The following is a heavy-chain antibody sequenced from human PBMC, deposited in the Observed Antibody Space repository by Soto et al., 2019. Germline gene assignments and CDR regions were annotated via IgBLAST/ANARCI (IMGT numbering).Heavy chain of an antibody. CDR1: GGSISSGDYY. D-gene: IGHD3-10*01. CDR3: ARYSITMVRGDLYYFDY. Sequence: SETLSLTCTVSGGSISSGDYYWSWIRQPPGKGLEWIGYIYYSGSTYYNPSLKSRVTISVDTSKNQFSLKLSSVTAADTAVYYCARYSITMVRGDLYYFDYWGQGTLVTVSS. J-gene: IGHJ4*02. V-gene: IGHV4-30-4*01. CDR2: IYYSGST.